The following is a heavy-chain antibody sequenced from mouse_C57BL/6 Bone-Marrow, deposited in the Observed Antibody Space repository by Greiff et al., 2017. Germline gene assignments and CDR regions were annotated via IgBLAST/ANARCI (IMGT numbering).Heavy chain of an antibody. CDR3: ARDYLVYYAMDY. CDR2: IHPNGGST. Sequence: VQLQQPGAELVKPGASVKLSCKASGYTFTSYWMHWVKQRPGQGLEWIGMIHPNGGSTNYNEKFKSKATLTVDKSSSTAYMQLSSLTSEASAVYYCARDYLVYYAMDYWGQGTSVTVSS. J-gene: IGHJ4*01. CDR1: GYTFTSYW. V-gene: IGHV1-64*01. D-gene: IGHD1-1*01.